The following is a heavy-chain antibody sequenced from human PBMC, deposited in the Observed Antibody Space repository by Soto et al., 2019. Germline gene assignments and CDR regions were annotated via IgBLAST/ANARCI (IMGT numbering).Heavy chain of an antibody. CDR1: GDSLTIGGHY. CDR3: ARVGDGFDL. J-gene: IGHJ3*01. V-gene: IGHV4-31*03. Sequence: QVRLQESGPGLVRPSQTLSLTCSVSGDSLTIGGHYWTWIRQHPGKGLEWIGYIYHSGSTYYSPSLKSRVTISVDTSENQFSLKLTSMTAADTAVYYCARVGDGFDLWGQGKMVTVAS. CDR2: IYHSGST.